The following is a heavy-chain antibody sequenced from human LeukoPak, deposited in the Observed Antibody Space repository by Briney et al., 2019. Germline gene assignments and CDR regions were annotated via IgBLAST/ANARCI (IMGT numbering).Heavy chain of an antibody. V-gene: IGHV3-21*01. Sequence: GGSLRLSCAASGFTFSSYSMNWVRQAPGKGLEWVSFISSSSSYIYYADSVKGRFTISRDNAKNSLYLQMNSLRAEDTAVYYCARELGSSWYQYWGQGTLVTVSS. J-gene: IGHJ4*02. CDR2: ISSSSSYI. D-gene: IGHD6-13*01. CDR3: ARELGSSWYQY. CDR1: GFTFSSYS.